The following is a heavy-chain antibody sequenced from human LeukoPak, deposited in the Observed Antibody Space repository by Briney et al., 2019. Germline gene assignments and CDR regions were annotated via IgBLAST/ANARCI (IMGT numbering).Heavy chain of an antibody. Sequence: SVKVSCKASGGTFSSYAISWVRQAPGQGLEWMGGIIPIFGTANYAQKFQGRVTITTDESTSTAYMELSSLRSEDTAVYYCARAVGVLRNWFGPWGQGTLVTVSS. D-gene: IGHD4/OR15-4a*01. J-gene: IGHJ5*02. V-gene: IGHV1-69*05. CDR1: GGTFSSYA. CDR2: IIPIFGTA. CDR3: ARAVGVLRNWFGP.